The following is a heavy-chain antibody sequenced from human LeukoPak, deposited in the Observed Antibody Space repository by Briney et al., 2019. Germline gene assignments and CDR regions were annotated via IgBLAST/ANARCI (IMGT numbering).Heavy chain of an antibody. Sequence: GWSLRLSCAASGFTFSSFAMNWVRQAAGKGREWVSSISGSGGTTYYAGSVKGRYTISRDNSKNTLYLQMNRLRAEDTAVYHCARVTYGSGTYGAFDYWGQGTLVTVSS. CDR1: GFTFSSFA. CDR3: ARVTYGSGTYGAFDY. D-gene: IGHD3-10*01. J-gene: IGHJ4*02. CDR2: ISGSGGTT. V-gene: IGHV3-23*01.